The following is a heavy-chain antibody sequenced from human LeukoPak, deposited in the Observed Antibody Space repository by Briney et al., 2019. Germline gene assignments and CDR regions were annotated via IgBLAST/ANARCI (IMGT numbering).Heavy chain of an antibody. CDR2: INPNNGDT. Sequence: ASVKVSCKASGYTFTGYYMHWVRQAPGQGLEWMGWINPNNGDTKYSQKFQGRVTMTRDMSITTTYMELSSLRSDDTAVYYCARDLAASGTDYWGQGTLVTVSP. J-gene: IGHJ4*02. D-gene: IGHD6-13*01. V-gene: IGHV1-2*02. CDR3: ARDLAASGTDY. CDR1: GYTFTGYY.